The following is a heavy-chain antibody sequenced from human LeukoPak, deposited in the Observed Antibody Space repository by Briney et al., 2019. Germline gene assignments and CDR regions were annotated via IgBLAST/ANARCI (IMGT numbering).Heavy chain of an antibody. CDR3: ARDGVDYDFWSGYLWVRDDYYYYGMDV. V-gene: IGHV3-7*01. CDR1: GFTFSEAW. CDR2: IKQDGSEK. D-gene: IGHD3-3*01. J-gene: IGHJ6*02. Sequence: PGGSLRLSCTASGFTFSEAWMNWVRQAPGKGLEWVANIKQDGSEKYYVDSVKGRFTISRDNAKNSLYLQMNSLRAEDTAVYYCARDGVDYDFWSGYLWVRDDYYYYGMDVWGQGTTVTVSS.